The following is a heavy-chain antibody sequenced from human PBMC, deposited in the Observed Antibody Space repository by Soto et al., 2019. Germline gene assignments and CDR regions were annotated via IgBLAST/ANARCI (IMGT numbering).Heavy chain of an antibody. V-gene: IGHV3-30-3*01. Sequence: PGGSLRLSCAASGFSFSGYAMHCVRQAPGKGLEWVAVISDDGTNKHYADSVRGRFTISRDNSKNTLYLQMNSLRAEDTAVYYCAKGRAGYSSGRYYWGQGTLVTVSS. CDR2: ISDDGTNK. D-gene: IGHD6-19*01. J-gene: IGHJ4*02. CDR3: AKGRAGYSSGRYY. CDR1: GFSFSGYA.